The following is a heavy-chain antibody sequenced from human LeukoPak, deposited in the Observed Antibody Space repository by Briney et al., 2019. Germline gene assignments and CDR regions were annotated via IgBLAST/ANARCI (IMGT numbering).Heavy chain of an antibody. V-gene: IGHV4-34*01. CDR1: GGSFSGYY. Sequence: PSETLSLTCAVYGGSFSGYYWSWIRQPPGKGLEWIGEINHSGSTNYNPSLKSRVIISVDTSKNQFSLKLSSVTAADTAVYYCARGYLSDYVWGSYRGYYYYGMDVWGQGTTVTVSS. CDR3: ARGYLSDYVWGSYRGYYYYGMDV. J-gene: IGHJ6*02. D-gene: IGHD3-16*02. CDR2: INHSGST.